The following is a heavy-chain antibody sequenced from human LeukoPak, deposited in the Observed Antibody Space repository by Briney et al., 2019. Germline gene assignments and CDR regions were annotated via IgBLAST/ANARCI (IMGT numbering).Heavy chain of an antibody. CDR1: GFTFSYYA. D-gene: IGHD3-22*01. J-gene: IGHJ4*02. Sequence: GGSLRLSCAASGFTFSYYAMHWVRQAPGKGLEWVAVISYDGNNKYYADSVKGRFTISRDNSKNTLYLQMNSLRAEDTAVYYCARGPHAHYDSSGYSDYWGQGTLVTVSS. CDR2: ISYDGNNK. CDR3: ARGPHAHYDSSGYSDY. V-gene: IGHV3-30*04.